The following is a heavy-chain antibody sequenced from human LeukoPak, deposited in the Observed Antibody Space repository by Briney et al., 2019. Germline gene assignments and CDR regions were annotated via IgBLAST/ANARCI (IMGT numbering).Heavy chain of an antibody. CDR3: AKEYCHGHCSSDHFEH. Sequence: GGSLRLSCAAAGFTFSSYGIDWVRQAPGGGLDWVAVISYDGISKYYADSVKGRFTLSRDHSKNPVYPQVHRLTAEDKALYYCAKEYCHGHCSSDHFEHWGQGPLLTLPS. V-gene: IGHV3-30*18. CDR2: ISYDGISK. D-gene: IGHD2-21*02. J-gene: IGHJ1*01. CDR1: GFTFSSYG.